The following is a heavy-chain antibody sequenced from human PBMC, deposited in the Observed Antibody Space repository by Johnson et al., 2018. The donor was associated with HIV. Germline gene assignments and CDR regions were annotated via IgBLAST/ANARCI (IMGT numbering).Heavy chain of an antibody. CDR3: ARDGHDDSRLGAFDI. V-gene: IGHV3-20*04. CDR1: GFTFNEYG. D-gene: IGHD3-22*01. Sequence: VLLVESGGGVVRPGGSLRLSCAASGFTFNEYGMSWVRQVSGKGLEWVSAINWNGDSTSYADSVKGRFTISRDNAKNSLYLQMNSLRAEDTAFYYCARDGHDDSRLGAFDIWGQGTMVTVSS. J-gene: IGHJ3*02. CDR2: INWNGDST.